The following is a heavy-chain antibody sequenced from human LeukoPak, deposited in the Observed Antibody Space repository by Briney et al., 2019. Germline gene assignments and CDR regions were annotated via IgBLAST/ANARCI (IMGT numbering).Heavy chain of an antibody. CDR2: IYYTGST. Sequence: SETLSLTCTVSGGSVSSGGYYWNWIRQPPGKGLEWIGYIYYTGSTNYNPSLKSRVTISVDTSKNQFSLNLNSVTAADTAVYYCARVYYSGNSTGFDYWGQGTLVTVSS. V-gene: IGHV4-61*08. CDR3: ARVYYSGNSTGFDY. D-gene: IGHD1-26*01. J-gene: IGHJ4*02. CDR1: GGSVSSGGYY.